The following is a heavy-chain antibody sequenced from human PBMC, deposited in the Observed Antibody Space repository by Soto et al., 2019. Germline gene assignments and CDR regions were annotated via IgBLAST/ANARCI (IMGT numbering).Heavy chain of an antibody. Sequence: PGWSLRLSCASSVFTFISYAMSWVRQAPGKGLEWVSAISGSGGSTYYADSVKGRFTISRDNSKNTLYLQMNSLRAEDTAVYYCAKMDVLSYYFDYWGQGTLVTSPQ. V-gene: IGHV3-23*01. CDR1: VFTFISYA. J-gene: IGHJ4*02. CDR3: AKMDVLSYYFDY. D-gene: IGHD2-8*01. CDR2: ISGSGGST.